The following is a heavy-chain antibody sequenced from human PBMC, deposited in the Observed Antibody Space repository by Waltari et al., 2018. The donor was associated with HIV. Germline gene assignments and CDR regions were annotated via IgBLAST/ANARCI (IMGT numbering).Heavy chain of an antibody. CDR2: MNPNSGNT. V-gene: IGHV1-8*01. J-gene: IGHJ6*02. CDR3: ARLGYCSSTSCYYYYYYGMDV. D-gene: IGHD2-2*01. CDR1: GYTFTSYD. Sequence: QVQLVQSGAEVKKPGASVKVSCKASGYTFTSYDINWVRQATGQGLEWMGWMNPNSGNTGYAQKFQGRVTMTRNTSISTAYMELSSLRSEDTAVYYCARLGYCSSTSCYYYYYYGMDVWGQGPTV.